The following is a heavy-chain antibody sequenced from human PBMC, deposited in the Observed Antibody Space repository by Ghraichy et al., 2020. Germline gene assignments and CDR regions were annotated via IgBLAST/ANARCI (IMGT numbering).Heavy chain of an antibody. D-gene: IGHD2-15*01. Sequence: GGSLRLSCATSGFTLSSYSMNWVRQAPGKGLEWVSYISSSSTNRYYAESLKGRFTISRDNAENSLYLQMNSLRAEDTGIYYCARSYKSSPPWCFDYWGQGTLVTVSS. CDR1: GFTLSSYS. CDR3: ARSYKSSPPWCFDY. V-gene: IGHV3-48*01. J-gene: IGHJ4*02. CDR2: ISSSSTNR.